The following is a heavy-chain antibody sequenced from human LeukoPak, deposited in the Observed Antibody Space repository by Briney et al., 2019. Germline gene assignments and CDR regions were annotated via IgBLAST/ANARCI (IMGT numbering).Heavy chain of an antibody. CDR2: IWYDGSNK. V-gene: IGHV3-33*01. Sequence: GSLKLSFAASGFTFSSYGMHWVRQAPGKGLEWVAVIWYDGSNKYYADSVKGRFTISRDNSKNTLYLQMNSLRAEDTAVYYCARGNGYSYGYLDYWGQGTLVTVSS. CDR1: GFTFSSYG. CDR3: ARGNGYSYGYLDY. D-gene: IGHD5-18*01. J-gene: IGHJ4*02.